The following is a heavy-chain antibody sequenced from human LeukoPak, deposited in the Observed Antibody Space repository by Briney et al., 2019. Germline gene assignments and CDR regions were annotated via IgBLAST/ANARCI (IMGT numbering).Heavy chain of an antibody. CDR3: AKAPVTSCRGAYCYPFDY. CDR2: ISGSASST. V-gene: IGHV3-23*01. D-gene: IGHD2-21*01. J-gene: IGHJ4*02. Sequence: GGSLRLSCAASGFTFSNYAMSWVRQAPGKGLEWVSAISGSASSTYHADSVRGRFTTSRDSSKNTLYLQMNSLRAEDAAVYYCAKAPVTSCRGAYCYPFDYWGQGTLVTVSS. CDR1: GFTFSNYA.